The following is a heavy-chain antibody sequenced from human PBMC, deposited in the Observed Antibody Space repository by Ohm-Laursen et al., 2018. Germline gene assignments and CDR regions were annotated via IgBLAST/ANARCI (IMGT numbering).Heavy chain of an antibody. J-gene: IGHJ2*01. V-gene: IGHV3-30*18. D-gene: IGHD2-21*02. CDR1: GFTFSSYG. Sequence: SLRLSCAASGFTFSSYGMHWVRQAPGKGLEWVAVISYDGSNKYYADSVKGRFTISRDNSKNTLYLQMNSLRAEDTAVYYCAKGSLYCGGDCYSGWYFDLWGRGTLVTVSS. CDR2: ISYDGSNK. CDR3: AKGSLYCGGDCYSGWYFDL.